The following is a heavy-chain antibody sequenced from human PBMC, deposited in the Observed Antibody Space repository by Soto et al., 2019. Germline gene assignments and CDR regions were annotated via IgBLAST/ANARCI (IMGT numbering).Heavy chain of an antibody. CDR1: GYSFSIYW. Sequence: GESLKISCKVSGYSFSIYWIAWVRHMPGKGLEWMGIIYPGDSDTRYSPSFKGQVTISADKSINTAYLQWSSLKASDTAMYYCARQDGSGIYYFDSWGHGTLVTVSS. J-gene: IGHJ4*01. V-gene: IGHV5-51*01. CDR3: ARQDGSGIYYFDS. D-gene: IGHD3-10*01. CDR2: IYPGDSDT.